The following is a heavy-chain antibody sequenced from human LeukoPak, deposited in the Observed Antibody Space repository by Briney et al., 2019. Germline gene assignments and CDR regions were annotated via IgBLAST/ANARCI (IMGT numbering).Heavy chain of an antibody. V-gene: IGHV3-7*01. CDR3: ARDGTAAGLYFDL. CDR1: GFTFSSYW. D-gene: IGHD6-13*01. CDR2: IKQDGGEK. J-gene: IGHJ4*01. Sequence: GGSLGLSCAVSGFTFSSYWMNWVRQAPGKGLEWVASIKQDGGEKSYVDSVKGRFTISRDNAKNSLYLQMSSLRAEETAVYYCARDGTAAGLYFDLWGQGTLVTVSS.